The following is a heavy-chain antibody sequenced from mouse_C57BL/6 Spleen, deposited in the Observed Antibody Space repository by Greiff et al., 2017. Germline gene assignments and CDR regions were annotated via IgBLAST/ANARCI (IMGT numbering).Heavy chain of an antibody. Sequence: QVQLQQPGAELVKPGASVKMSCKASGYTFTSYWITWVKQRPGQGLEWIGDINPSNGGTNYNEKFKSKATLTVDKSSSTAYMQLSSLTSEDSAVYYCARLYYGSSYVGYFDVWGTGTTVTVSS. CDR2: INPSNGGT. D-gene: IGHD1-1*01. CDR3: ARLYYGSSYVGYFDV. V-gene: IGHV1-55*01. CDR1: GYTFTSYW. J-gene: IGHJ1*03.